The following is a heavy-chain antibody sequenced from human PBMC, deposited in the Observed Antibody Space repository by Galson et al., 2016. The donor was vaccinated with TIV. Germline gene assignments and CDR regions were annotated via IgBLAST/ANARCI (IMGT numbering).Heavy chain of an antibody. V-gene: IGHV4-4*07. Sequence: SETLSLSCTVSGGSLSTDYWSWIRQPAGKELEWMGRIQRRGHTVYNPSLKSRITMSVDTSKNQLYLNLSSATAADTATYYCAGGSRGPEFDPWGQGTLVTVSS. CDR3: AGGSRGPEFDP. CDR2: IQRRGHT. D-gene: IGHD1-14*01. J-gene: IGHJ5*02. CDR1: GGSLSTDY.